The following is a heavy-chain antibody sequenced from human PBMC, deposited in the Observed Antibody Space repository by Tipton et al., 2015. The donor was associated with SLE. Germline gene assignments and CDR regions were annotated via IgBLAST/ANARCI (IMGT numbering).Heavy chain of an antibody. CDR3: ARGSVEQMDV. CDR2: IYYSGST. V-gene: IGHV4-39*07. Sequence: GLVKPSETLSLTCTVSGGSISSSSYYWGWIRQPPGKGLEWIGYIYYSGSTYSNPSLKSRVTISVGTSKNQFSLNLSSVTAADTAVYYCARGSVEQMDVWGQGTTVTVSS. J-gene: IGHJ6*02. CDR1: GGSISSSSYY. D-gene: IGHD5-24*01.